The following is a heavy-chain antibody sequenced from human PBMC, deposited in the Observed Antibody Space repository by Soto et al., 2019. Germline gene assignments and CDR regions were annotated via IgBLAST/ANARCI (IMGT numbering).Heavy chain of an antibody. CDR1: GYTFTSYG. D-gene: IGHD2-21*02. CDR2: ISAYNGNT. V-gene: IGHV1-18*04. CDR3: ARAFKVVVTAISTYYYYGMDV. J-gene: IGHJ6*02. Sequence: EASVKVSCKASGYTFTSYGISWVRQAPGQGLEWMGWISAYNGNTNYAQKLQGRVTMTTDTSTSTAYMELRSLRSDDTAVYYCARAFKVVVTAISTYYYYGMDVWGQGTTVTVSS.